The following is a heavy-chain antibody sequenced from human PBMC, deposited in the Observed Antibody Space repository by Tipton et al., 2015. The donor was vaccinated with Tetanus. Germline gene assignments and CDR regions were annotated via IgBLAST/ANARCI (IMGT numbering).Heavy chain of an antibody. V-gene: IGHV4-61*01. CDR1: GGSVSGGTYY. CDR2: VYPTGST. CDR3: AGFYCCGGRHSPYCIGIDF. D-gene: IGHD2-21*01. Sequence: TLSLTCTVSGGSVSGGTYYWSWIRQSPGKGLEWIGNVYPTGSTYYNPSLESRITLSVDRSRNQFSLNMSSVITEDTAMYYCAGFYCCGGRHSPYCIGIDFWGQGTLVTVS. J-gene: IGHJ4*03.